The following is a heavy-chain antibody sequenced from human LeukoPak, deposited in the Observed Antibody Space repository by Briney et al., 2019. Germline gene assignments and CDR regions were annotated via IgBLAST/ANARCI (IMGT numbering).Heavy chain of an antibody. CDR3: AKDARRTNGWYYFDY. CDR2: ISDSGSHT. J-gene: IGHJ4*02. D-gene: IGHD6-19*01. V-gene: IGHV3-23*01. Sequence: GSLILSRAASGFAFSSQAMGWDRQAPGKGLEWDSVISDSGSHTYYADSVKGRFTICRDNSKKTLFLQLNSLRAADTAVYYCAKDARRTNGWYYFDYWGQGALVTVSS. CDR1: GFAFSSQA.